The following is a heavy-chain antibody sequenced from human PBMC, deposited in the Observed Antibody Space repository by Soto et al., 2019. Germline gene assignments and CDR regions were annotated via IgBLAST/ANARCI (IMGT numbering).Heavy chain of an antibody. D-gene: IGHD3-10*01. CDR3: AHSGFLMVRGVYLSGNWFDP. J-gene: IGHJ5*02. V-gene: IGHV2-5*01. CDR1: GFSLSTSGVG. Sequence: SGPTLVKPTQTLTLTCTFSGFSLSTSGVGVGWIRQPPGKALEWLALIYWNDDKRYSPSLKSRLTITKDTSKNQVVLTMTNMDPVDTATYYCAHSGFLMVRGVYLSGNWFDPWGQGTLVTVSS. CDR2: IYWNDDK.